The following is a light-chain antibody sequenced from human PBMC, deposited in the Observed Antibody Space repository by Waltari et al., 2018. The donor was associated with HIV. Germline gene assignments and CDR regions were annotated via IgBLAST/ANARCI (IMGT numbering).Light chain of an antibody. CDR2: AAS. V-gene: IGKV1-39*01. J-gene: IGKJ3*01. CDR1: ESVSNN. CDR3: QQSYGTPLT. Sequence: DIQMTQSPASLSASVGDTVTITCRASESVSNNLNWYQQKPGKAPDLLIYAASSLQSEVPSKFSGSGSGTDFTLTISSLQPEDFASYYCQQSYGTPLTFGPGTKVDIK.